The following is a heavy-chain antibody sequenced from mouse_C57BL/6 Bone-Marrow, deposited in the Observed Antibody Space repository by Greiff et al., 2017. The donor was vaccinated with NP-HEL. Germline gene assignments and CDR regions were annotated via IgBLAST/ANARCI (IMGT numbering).Heavy chain of an antibody. CDR3: ARKGTWERYFDG. CDR2: IYIPNGYT. J-gene: IGHJ1*03. Sequence: DVQLQESGAELVIPGSSVKMSCKTSGYTFTRYGIPVRKQMRLPCLSFIGSIYIPNGYTEYNEKFKGKATLTSDTSSSTAYMQLSSLTSEDSAIYFCARKGTWERYFDGWGTGTTVTVSS. CDR1: GYTFTRYG. D-gene: IGHD4-1*01. V-gene: IGHV1-58*01.